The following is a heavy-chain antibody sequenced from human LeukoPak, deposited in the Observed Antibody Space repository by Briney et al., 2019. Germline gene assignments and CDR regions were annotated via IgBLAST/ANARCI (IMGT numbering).Heavy chain of an antibody. CDR3: ARGGAAAGPNDY. J-gene: IGHJ4*02. V-gene: IGHV3-53*01. D-gene: IGHD6-13*01. CDR1: GFTVSSDY. CDR2: IYSGGST. Sequence: GGSLRLSCAASGFTVSSDYMSWVRQAPGKGLEWVSVIYSGGSTYYAGSVKGRFTISRDNSKNTLYLQMNSLRAEDTAVYYCARGGAAAGPNDYWGQGTLVTVSS.